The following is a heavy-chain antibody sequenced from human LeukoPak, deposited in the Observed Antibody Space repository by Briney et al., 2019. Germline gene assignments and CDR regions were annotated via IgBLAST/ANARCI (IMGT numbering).Heavy chain of an antibody. D-gene: IGHD6-13*01. CDR2: IIPIFGTA. V-gene: IGHV1-69*05. CDR1: GGTFSSYA. Sequence: SVTVSCKASGGTFSSYAISWVRQAPGQGLEWMGRIIPIFGTANYAQKFQGRVTITTDESTSTAYMELSSLRSEDTAVYYCAREGGIAAAVDYWGQGTLVTVSS. CDR3: AREGGIAAAVDY. J-gene: IGHJ4*02.